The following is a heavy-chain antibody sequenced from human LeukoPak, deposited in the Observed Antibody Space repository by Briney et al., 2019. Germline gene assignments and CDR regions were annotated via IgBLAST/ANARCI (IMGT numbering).Heavy chain of an antibody. Sequence: GRSLRLSCAASGFSFSSYGMHWVRQAPGKGLEWVAVIWYDGSKKYYADSVKGRFIISRDNSKKTLYLQMNSLRAEDSAVYYCAKDGDLYGHADYWGQGTLVTVSS. V-gene: IGHV3-33*06. CDR3: AKDGDLYGHADY. D-gene: IGHD4-17*01. CDR2: IWYDGSKK. J-gene: IGHJ4*02. CDR1: GFSFSSYG.